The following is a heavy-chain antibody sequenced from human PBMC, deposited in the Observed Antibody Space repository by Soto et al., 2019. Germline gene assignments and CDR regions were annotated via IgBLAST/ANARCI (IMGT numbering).Heavy chain of an antibody. Sequence: ASVKVSCKASGYTFASYGIHWVRQAPGQRLEWMGWINAGSGYTKYSQNFQARVTITRDTSASTAYMDLSSLRSEDTAVYYCARSTFIVDPIFDFWGLGTLVTVSS. CDR3: ARSTFIVDPIFDF. V-gene: IGHV1-3*01. J-gene: IGHJ4*02. CDR2: INAGSGYT. D-gene: IGHD1-26*01. CDR1: GYTFASYG.